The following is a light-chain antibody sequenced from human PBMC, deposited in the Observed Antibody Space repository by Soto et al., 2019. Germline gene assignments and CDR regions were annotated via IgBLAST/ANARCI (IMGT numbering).Light chain of an antibody. J-gene: IGKJ2*01. CDR2: GVS. CDR3: QQYGSSPYT. V-gene: IGKV3-20*01. Sequence: EIVLTQSPGTLSLSPGERATLSCRASQSVSSSYLAWYQQKPGQAPRLLIYGVSSRATGIPDRFSGSGSGTDFTLTISSLEPEDFAVYCCQQYGSSPYTFGQGPKLEI. CDR1: QSVSSSY.